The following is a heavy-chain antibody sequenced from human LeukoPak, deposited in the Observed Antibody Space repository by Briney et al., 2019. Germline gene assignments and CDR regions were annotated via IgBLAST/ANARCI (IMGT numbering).Heavy chain of an antibody. CDR3: ARGAEKTRISGYYSFDH. V-gene: IGHV4-4*07. CDR1: GGSISGYF. Sequence: SETLSLTCTVSGGSISGYFWTWIRQPAGKELEWIGRVYTSGTTYYNPSLESRVTISLDTFNNQFSLRVTSVTAADTAIYYCARGAEKTRISGYYSFDHWGRGLLVTVSS. J-gene: IGHJ4*02. D-gene: IGHD5-12*01. CDR2: VYTSGTT.